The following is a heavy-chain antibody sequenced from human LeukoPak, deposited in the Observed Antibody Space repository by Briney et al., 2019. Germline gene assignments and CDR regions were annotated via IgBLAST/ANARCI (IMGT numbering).Heavy chain of an antibody. CDR3: AKHGEAYGDSRTDY. CDR1: GFAFGNYW. J-gene: IGHJ4*02. V-gene: IGHV3-23*01. Sequence: QPGGSLRLSCEVSGFAFGNYWMSWVRQAPGKGLEWVSAISASGGSSYNADPVKGRFTISRDNSKNTLDLQMNSLRADDTAVYYCAKHGEAYGDSRTDYWGQGTLVTVSS. CDR2: ISASGGSS. D-gene: IGHD4-17*01.